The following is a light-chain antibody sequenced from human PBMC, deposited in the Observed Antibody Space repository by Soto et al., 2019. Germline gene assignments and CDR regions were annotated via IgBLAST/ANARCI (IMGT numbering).Light chain of an antibody. CDR3: QQSYSTPT. J-gene: IGKJ5*01. CDR2: AAS. Sequence: DIQLTQSPSSLSASVGDRVTITCRASQSIASYLNWYQQKPGKAPKVLIYAASSLRSGVPSRFSGSGSGTGFTLTISSLQPEDFATYFCQQSYSTPTFCQGTRLE. V-gene: IGKV1-39*01. CDR1: QSIASY.